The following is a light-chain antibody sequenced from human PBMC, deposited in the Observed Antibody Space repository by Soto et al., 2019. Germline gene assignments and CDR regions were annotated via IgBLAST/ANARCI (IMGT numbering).Light chain of an antibody. Sequence: DIQMTQSPSTLSASVGDRVTITCRASQSISSWLAWYQQKPGKAPKLLIYKASSLESGVPSRFSGSGSGTEFTLTISSLQPDDFATYYCQQYNTYPTLTFGGGNTVEI. CDR1: QSISSW. CDR3: QQYNTYPTLT. V-gene: IGKV1-5*03. CDR2: KAS. J-gene: IGKJ4*01.